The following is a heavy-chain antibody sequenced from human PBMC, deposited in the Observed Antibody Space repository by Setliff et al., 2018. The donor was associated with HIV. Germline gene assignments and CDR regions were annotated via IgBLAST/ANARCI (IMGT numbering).Heavy chain of an antibody. D-gene: IGHD6-19*01. CDR2: IIPISGTV. V-gene: IGHV1-69*06. J-gene: IGHJ5*02. Sequence: EASVKVSCKASGGTFSSYAISWVRQAPGQGLEWMGGIIPISGTVNYAQKFWGRVTITADTSTDTAYMELSSLRSEDTAVYYCATDPLAVAGTGFDPWGQGTLVTISS. CDR1: GGTFSSYA. CDR3: ATDPLAVAGTGFDP.